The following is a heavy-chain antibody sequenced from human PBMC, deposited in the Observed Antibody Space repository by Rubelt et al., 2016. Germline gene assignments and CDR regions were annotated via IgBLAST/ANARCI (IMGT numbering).Heavy chain of an antibody. CDR2: INHSGST. Sequence: QVQLQQWGAGLLKSSETLSLTCAVYGGSFSGYYWSWIRQPPGKGLEWIGEINHSGSTNYNPSLKSRVTISVDTSKNQFSLKLSSVTAADTAVYYCARHPTALDIYYFDYWGQGTLVTVSS. CDR3: ARHPTALDIYYFDY. D-gene: IGHD5-18*01. CDR1: GGSFSGYY. J-gene: IGHJ4*02. V-gene: IGHV4-34*01.